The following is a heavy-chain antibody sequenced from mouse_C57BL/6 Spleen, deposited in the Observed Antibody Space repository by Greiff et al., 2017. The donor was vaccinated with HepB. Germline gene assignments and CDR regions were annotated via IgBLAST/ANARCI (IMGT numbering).Heavy chain of an antibody. CDR2: IDPETGGT. D-gene: IGHD1-1*01. J-gene: IGHJ2*01. V-gene: IGHV1-15*01. CDR1: GYTFTDYE. Sequence: VQLQQSGAELVRPGASVTLSCKASGYTFTDYEMHWVKQTPVHGLEWIGAIDPETGGTAYNQKFKGKAILTADKSSSTAYMELRSLTSEDSAVYYCTRCGYYGSSPYYFDYWGQGTTLTVSS. CDR3: TRCGYYGSSPYYFDY.